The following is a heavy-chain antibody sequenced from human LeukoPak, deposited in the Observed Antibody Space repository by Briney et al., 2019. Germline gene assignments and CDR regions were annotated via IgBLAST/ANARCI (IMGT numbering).Heavy chain of an antibody. CDR2: IHTSGST. V-gene: IGHV4-4*07. D-gene: IGHD3-10*01. J-gene: IGHJ6*03. CDR1: GVSISSYY. CDR3: ARRVGRYFGERAYYYNYMDV. Sequence: SETLSLTCTVSGVSISSYYWSWIRQPAGKGLEWIGRIHTSGSTNYNPSLKSRVSISVDTSKNQFSLKLSSVTAADTAVYYCARRVGRYFGERAYYYNYMDVWGKGTTVTISS.